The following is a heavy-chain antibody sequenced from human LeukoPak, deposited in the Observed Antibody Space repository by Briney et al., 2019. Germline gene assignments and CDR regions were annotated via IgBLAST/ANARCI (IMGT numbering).Heavy chain of an antibody. Sequence: GGSLILSCAASGFTFSGSAMHWVRQASGKGLEWVGRIRSKANSYATAYAASVKGRFTISRDDSKNTAYLQMNSLKTEDTAVYYCTRADSSGQDYWGQGTLVTVSS. CDR1: GFTFSGSA. D-gene: IGHD6-19*01. CDR3: TRADSSGQDY. CDR2: IRSKANSYAT. V-gene: IGHV3-73*01. J-gene: IGHJ4*02.